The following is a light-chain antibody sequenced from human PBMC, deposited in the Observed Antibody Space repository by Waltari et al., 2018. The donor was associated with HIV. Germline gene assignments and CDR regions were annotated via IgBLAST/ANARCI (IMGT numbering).Light chain of an antibody. CDR3: QSRDTRGYMI. J-gene: IGLJ2*01. Sequence: SSELTQDPTVSVALGQTVRITCRGDSLISFYASLYQQKPGQAPLLVIYGKDNRPSGVPDRFSGTSSGNPTSLTITGAQAADEADYYCQSRDTRGYMIFGGGTRLTFL. CDR1: SLISFY. V-gene: IGLV3-19*01. CDR2: GKD.